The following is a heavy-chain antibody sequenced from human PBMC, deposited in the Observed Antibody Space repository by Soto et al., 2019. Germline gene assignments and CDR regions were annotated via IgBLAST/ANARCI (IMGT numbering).Heavy chain of an antibody. Sequence: SETLSLTCAVSGGSISSSNWWSWVRQPPGKGLEWIGEIYHSGSTNYNPSLKSRVTISVDKSKNQFSLKLSSVTAADTAVYYCANRKLQRGSFDYWRQGTLVTVSS. J-gene: IGHJ4*02. CDR3: ANRKLQRGSFDY. CDR1: GGSISSSNW. D-gene: IGHD4-4*01. V-gene: IGHV4-4*02. CDR2: IYHSGST.